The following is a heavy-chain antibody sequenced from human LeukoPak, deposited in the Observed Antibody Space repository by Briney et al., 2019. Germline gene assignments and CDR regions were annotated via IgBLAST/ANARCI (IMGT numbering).Heavy chain of an antibody. CDR2: ISAYNGNT. V-gene: IGHV1-18*01. J-gene: IGHJ6*02. D-gene: IGHD2-2*01. CDR1: GYTFTSYG. Sequence: ASVKVSCTASGYTFTSYGISWVRQAPGQGLEWKGWISAYNGNTNYAQKLQGRVTMTTDTSTSTAYMELRSLRSDDTAVYYCARRDIVVVPAADDYYYGMDVWGQGTTVTVSS. CDR3: ARRDIVVVPAADDYYYGMDV.